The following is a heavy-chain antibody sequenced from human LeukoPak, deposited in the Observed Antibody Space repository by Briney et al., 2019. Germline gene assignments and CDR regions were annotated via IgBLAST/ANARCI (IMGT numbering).Heavy chain of an antibody. D-gene: IGHD6-6*01. Sequence: ASVKVSCKASGYSFPSYFMHWVRQAPGQGLEWMGIINPTGGSTTYAQKFQGRVTMTRDTSTSTVYMELSSLRSDDTAVYYCARTAARRFDYWGQGTLVTVSS. CDR2: INPTGGST. CDR1: GYSFPSYF. CDR3: ARTAARRFDY. V-gene: IGHV1-46*01. J-gene: IGHJ4*02.